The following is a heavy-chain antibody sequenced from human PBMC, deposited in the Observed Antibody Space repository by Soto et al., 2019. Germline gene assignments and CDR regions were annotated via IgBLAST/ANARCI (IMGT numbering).Heavy chain of an antibody. CDR2: IYYGGST. V-gene: IGHV4-30-2*01. CDR3: ARVRREYDNSGPVEY. CDR1: GGSISSGDFS. J-gene: IGHJ4*02. Sequence: PSETLSVTCAVSGGSISSGDFSWAWIRQPPGKGLEYIGYIYYGGSTYYTPSLQSRVTMSVDRSRNQFSLKLNSVTAADTAVYYCARVRREYDNSGPVEYWGQGTLVTVS. D-gene: IGHD3-22*01.